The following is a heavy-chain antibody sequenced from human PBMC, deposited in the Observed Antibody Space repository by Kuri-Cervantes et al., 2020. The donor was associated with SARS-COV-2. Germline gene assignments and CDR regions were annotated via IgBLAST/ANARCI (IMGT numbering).Heavy chain of an antibody. J-gene: IGHJ6*03. CDR2: IYYSGST. CDR1: GGPISSSY. V-gene: IGHV4-59*01. Sequence: SEPLCLTFTAPGGPISSSYWSWIRKPPGKGLEWIGYIYYSGSTNYNPSLKSRVTISVDTSKTQFSLKLSSVTAADTAVYYCARSGSLHMGRYYYYYMDVWGKGTTVTVSS. D-gene: IGHD1-26*01. CDR3: ARSGSLHMGRYYYYYMDV.